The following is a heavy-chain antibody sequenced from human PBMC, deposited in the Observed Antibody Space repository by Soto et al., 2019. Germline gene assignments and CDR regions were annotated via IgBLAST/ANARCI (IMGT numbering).Heavy chain of an antibody. Sequence: GGSLRFSCAASGFTFSSYSMNWVRQAPGKGLEWVSYISSSSSTIYYADSVKGRFTISRDNAKNSLYLQMNSLRAEDTAVYYCARVIMDYYDSSGYLDYWGQGTLVTVSS. CDR3: ARVIMDYYDSSGYLDY. CDR1: GFTFSSYS. D-gene: IGHD3-22*01. CDR2: ISSSSSTI. J-gene: IGHJ4*02. V-gene: IGHV3-48*01.